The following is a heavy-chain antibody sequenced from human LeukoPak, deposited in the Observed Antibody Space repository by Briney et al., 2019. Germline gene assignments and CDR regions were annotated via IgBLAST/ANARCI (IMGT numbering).Heavy chain of an antibody. CDR3: AKGVGSYYDILSGLAPVSFDS. CDR1: GFTLNSHA. J-gene: IGHJ3*02. V-gene: IGHV3-23*01. CDR2: ISGSGSSK. Sequence: PGESLRLSCAGSGFTLNSHAMSWVRQAPGQGLEWVSAISGSGSSKYYAESVKGRFTISRDNTKNTLYIQMNSLRAENTRVYYCAKGVGSYYDILSGLAPVSFDSWGQGTMVTVYS. D-gene: IGHD3-9*01.